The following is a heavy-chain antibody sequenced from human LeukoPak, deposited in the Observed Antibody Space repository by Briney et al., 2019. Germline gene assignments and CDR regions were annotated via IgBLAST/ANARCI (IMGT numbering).Heavy chain of an antibody. J-gene: IGHJ4*02. CDR3: AREDWGPDY. D-gene: IGHD7-27*01. Sequence: PGGSLRLSCAASGFTFTGYWMVWVRQAPGKGLEWVANIKQDGSQKHYVDSVKGRFTISRDIAKKSLYLQMKNLRAEDTGVYYCAREDWGPDYWGQGTLVTVSS. CDR1: GFTFTGYW. CDR2: IKQDGSQK. V-gene: IGHV3-7*01.